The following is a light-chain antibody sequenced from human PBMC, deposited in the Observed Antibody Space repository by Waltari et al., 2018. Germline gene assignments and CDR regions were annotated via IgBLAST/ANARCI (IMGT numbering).Light chain of an antibody. CDR2: WAS. CDR1: QSLLYSSNNKDY. Sequence: DIVMTQSPDSLALSLGERATIHCESSQSLLYSSNNKDYLAWFPQKPGQPPKLLISWASTRESGVPDRFSGSGSGTDFTLTISSLQAEDVALYFCQQYYSVPYTFGQGTKLEIK. CDR3: QQYYSVPYT. J-gene: IGKJ2*01. V-gene: IGKV4-1*01.